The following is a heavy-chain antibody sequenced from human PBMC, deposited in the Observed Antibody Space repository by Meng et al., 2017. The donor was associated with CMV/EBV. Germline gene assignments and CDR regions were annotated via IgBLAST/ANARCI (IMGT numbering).Heavy chain of an antibody. J-gene: IGHJ4*02. CDR1: GVSVSSSY. Sequence: GVSVSSSYVSWVRQAPGKGLEWVSVIYSGDNTYYADSVKGRFTISRDNSKNTLYLQMNSLRAEDTAVYYCARGGYDILTGYIAPFDYWGQGTLVTVSS. D-gene: IGHD3-9*01. V-gene: IGHV3-53*01. CDR3: ARGGYDILTGYIAPFDY. CDR2: IYSGDNT.